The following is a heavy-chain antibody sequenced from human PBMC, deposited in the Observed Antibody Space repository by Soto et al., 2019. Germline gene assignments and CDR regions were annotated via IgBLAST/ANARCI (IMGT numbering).Heavy chain of an antibody. V-gene: IGHV1-69*06. CDR3: ARDRGLYSSSPGFDY. CDR1: GGTFSSYA. J-gene: IGHJ4*02. CDR2: IIPIFGTA. Sequence: GASVKVSCKASGGTFSSYAISWVRQAPGQGLEWMGGIIPIFGTANYAQKFQGRVTITADKSTSTAYMELSSLRSEDTAVYYCARDRGLYSSSPGFDYWGQGTLVTVSS. D-gene: IGHD6-13*01.